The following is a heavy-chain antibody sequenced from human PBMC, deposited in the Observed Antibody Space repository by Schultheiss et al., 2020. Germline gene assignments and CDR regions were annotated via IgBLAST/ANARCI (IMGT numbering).Heavy chain of an antibody. Sequence: GGSLRLSCAASGFTFSDYYMSWIRQAPGKGLEWVAVISYDGSNKYYADSVKGRFTISRDNSKNTLYLQMNSLRAEDTAVYYCAREGSYYFDYWGQGTLVTVSS. CDR1: GFTFSDYY. J-gene: IGHJ4*02. CDR3: AREGSYYFDY. CDR2: ISYDGSNK. D-gene: IGHD1-26*01. V-gene: IGHV3-30-3*01.